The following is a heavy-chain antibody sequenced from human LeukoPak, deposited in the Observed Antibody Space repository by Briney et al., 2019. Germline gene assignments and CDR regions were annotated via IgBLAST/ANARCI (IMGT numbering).Heavy chain of an antibody. CDR1: AYSFTSYW. D-gene: IGHD5-18*01. CDR2: IYPGDSDT. J-gene: IGHJ4*02. CDR3: ARNGQNTAMVIGFDY. Sequence: GESLKISCKGSAYSFTSYWIGWVRQMPGKGLEWMGIIYPGDSDTRYSPSFQGQVTISADKSISTAYLQWSSLKASDTAMYYCARNGQNTAMVIGFDYWGQGTLVTVSS. V-gene: IGHV5-51*01.